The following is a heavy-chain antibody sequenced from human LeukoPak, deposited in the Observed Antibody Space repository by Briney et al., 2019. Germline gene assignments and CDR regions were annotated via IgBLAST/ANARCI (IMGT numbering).Heavy chain of an antibody. CDR3: ARDIVATILGSYYYYGMDV. CDR2: ISSSSSYI. J-gene: IGHJ6*02. CDR1: GFTFSSYS. D-gene: IGHD5-12*01. V-gene: IGHV3-21*01. Sequence: GGSLRLSCAAPGFTFSSYSMNWVRQAPGKGLEWVSSISSSSSYIYYADSVKGRFTIYRDNAKNSLYLQMNSLRAEDTAVYYCARDIVATILGSYYYYGMDVWGQGTTVTVSS.